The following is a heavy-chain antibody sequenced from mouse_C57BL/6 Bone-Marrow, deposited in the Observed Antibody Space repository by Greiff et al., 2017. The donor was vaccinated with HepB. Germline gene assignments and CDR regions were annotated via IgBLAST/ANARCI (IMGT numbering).Heavy chain of an antibody. CDR3: ARWGTTVVATNAMDY. Sequence: LQQSGAELARPGASVKLSCKASGYTFTSYGISWVKQRTGQGLEWIGEIYPRSGNTYYNEKFKGKATLTADKSSSTAYMELRSLTSEDSAVYFCARWGTTVVATNAMDYWGQGTSVTVSS. J-gene: IGHJ4*01. CDR1: GYTFTSYG. D-gene: IGHD1-1*01. V-gene: IGHV1-81*01. CDR2: IYPRSGNT.